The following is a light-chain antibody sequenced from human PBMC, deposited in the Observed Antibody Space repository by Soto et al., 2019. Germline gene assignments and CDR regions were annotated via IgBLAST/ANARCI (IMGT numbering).Light chain of an antibody. CDR2: GAS. CDR3: QHFGSSPPVI. V-gene: IGKV3-20*01. J-gene: IGKJ5*01. CDR1: QTTSPKY. Sequence: IELTQSPGTLSLSPGESATLSCRVSQTTSPKYVAWYQQRRGLAPRLLVYGASKRAAGIPDRFRGSGSGSEFSLTISGLETEDFAVYFCQHFGSSPPVIFGQGTRLEIK.